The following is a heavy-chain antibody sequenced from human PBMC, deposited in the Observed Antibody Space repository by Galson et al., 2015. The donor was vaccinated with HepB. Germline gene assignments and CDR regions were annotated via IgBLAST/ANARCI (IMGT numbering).Heavy chain of an antibody. CDR2: IRSKANSYAT. Sequence: SLRLSCAASGFTFSGSAMHWVRQASGKGLEWVGRIRSKANSYATAYAASVKGRFTISRDDSKNTAYLQMNSLKTEDTAVYYCTRLGRASGITMIVAWGQGTLVTVSS. V-gene: IGHV3-73*01. CDR3: TRLGRASGITMIVA. J-gene: IGHJ5*02. D-gene: IGHD3-22*01. CDR1: GFTFSGSA.